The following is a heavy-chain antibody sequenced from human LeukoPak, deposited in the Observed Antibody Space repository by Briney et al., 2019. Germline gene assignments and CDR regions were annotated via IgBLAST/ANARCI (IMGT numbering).Heavy chain of an antibody. J-gene: IGHJ4*02. CDR1: GYPLAGYY. V-gene: IGHV1-2*02. CDR2: INPYTGAT. Sequence: ASVKVSCKTSGYPLAGYYMHWVRQAPGQGLEWMGWINPYTGATDSAQKFQGRVTMTRDTSLNTAFMELSRLKSDDTAVYYCARVGGGRQSWLVYFDFWGQGTPVTVSS. D-gene: IGHD6-19*01. CDR3: ARVGGGRQSWLVYFDF.